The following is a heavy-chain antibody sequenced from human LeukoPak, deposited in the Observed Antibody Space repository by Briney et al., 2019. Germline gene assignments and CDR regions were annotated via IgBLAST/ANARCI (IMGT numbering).Heavy chain of an antibody. V-gene: IGHV4-30-2*01. J-gene: IGHJ6*02. D-gene: IGHD2-8*01. CDR2: IYHSGST. Sequence: NPSETLSLTCAVSGGSISSGGYSWSWIRQPPGKGLEWIGYIYHSGSTYYNPSLKSRVTISVDRSKNQFSLKLSSVTAADTAVYYCARAGYCTNGVCRTGNQPMDVWGQGTTVTVSS. CDR1: GGSISSGGYS. CDR3: ARAGYCTNGVCRTGNQPMDV.